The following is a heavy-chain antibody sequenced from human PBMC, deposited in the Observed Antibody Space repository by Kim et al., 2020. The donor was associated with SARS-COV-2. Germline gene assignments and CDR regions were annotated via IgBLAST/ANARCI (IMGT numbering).Heavy chain of an antibody. CDR1: GFTFSSYA. CDR2: ISYDGSNK. J-gene: IGHJ6*02. D-gene: IGHD5-18*01. V-gene: IGHV3-30-3*01. CDR3: ARASTIQLCLYYYYGMDV. Sequence: GGSLRLSCAASGFTFSSYAMHWVRQAPGKGLEWVAVISYDGSNKYYADSVEGLFTISRDNSKNTLYLQMNSLRAEDTAVYYCARASTIQLCLYYYYGMDVWGQGRTVTVSS.